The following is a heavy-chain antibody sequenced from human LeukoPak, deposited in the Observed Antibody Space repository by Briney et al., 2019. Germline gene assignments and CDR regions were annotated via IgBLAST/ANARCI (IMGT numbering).Heavy chain of an antibody. J-gene: IGHJ4*02. CDR1: GFTFSSYE. CDR2: ISSSGSTI. D-gene: IGHD3-16*02. Sequence: PGGSLRLSCAASGFTFSSYEMNWVRQAPGKGLEWVSYISSSGSTIYYADSVKGRLTISRDNAKNSLYLQMNSLRAEDTAVYYCARAAYDYVWGSYRHPDYWGQGTLVTVSS. CDR3: ARAAYDYVWGSYRHPDY. V-gene: IGHV3-48*03.